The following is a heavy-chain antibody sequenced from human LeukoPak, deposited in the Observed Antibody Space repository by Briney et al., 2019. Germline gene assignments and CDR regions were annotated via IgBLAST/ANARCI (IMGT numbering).Heavy chain of an antibody. CDR3: AKRDKYYYDHSGYPDY. J-gene: IGHJ4*02. D-gene: IGHD3-22*01. CDR1: GFTFSSYA. V-gene: IGHV3-23*01. Sequence: GGSLRLSCAASGFTFSSYAMMWVRQAPGKGLEWVSDISGGGGSTNYAGSVKGRFTISRDNSKNTLYLQMNSLRAEDTAVHHCAKRDKYYYDHSGYPDYWGQGTLVTVSS. CDR2: ISGGGGST.